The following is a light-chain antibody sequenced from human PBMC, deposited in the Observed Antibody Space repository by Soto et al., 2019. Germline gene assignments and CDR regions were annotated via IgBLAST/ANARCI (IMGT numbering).Light chain of an antibody. CDR3: QQYDHWPPIT. V-gene: IGKV3D-15*01. CDR2: TTS. J-gene: IGKJ5*01. CDR1: QSVGNR. Sequence: VMTQSPAILPVSPGETATLSCRASQSVGNRLAWFQQKPGQAPRLLMYTTSVRAPGTPGRFVGSGSGTEFTLTISGLQSEDFAIYFCQQYDHWPPITFGQGTRLEIK.